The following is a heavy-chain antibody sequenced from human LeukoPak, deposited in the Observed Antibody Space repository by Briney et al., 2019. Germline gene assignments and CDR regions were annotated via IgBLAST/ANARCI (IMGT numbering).Heavy chain of an antibody. V-gene: IGHV3-21*01. Sequence: SSISSSSSYIYYANSVKGRFTISRDNAKNSLYLQMNSLRAEDTAVYYCARDLDVKTGGFDYWGQGTLVTVSS. CDR2: ISSSSSYI. D-gene: IGHD3-16*01. J-gene: IGHJ4*02. CDR3: ARDLDVKTGGFDY.